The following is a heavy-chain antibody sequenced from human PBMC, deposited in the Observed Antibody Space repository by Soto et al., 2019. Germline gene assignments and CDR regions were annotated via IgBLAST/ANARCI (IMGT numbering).Heavy chain of an antibody. CDR1: GGTFSSYA. Sequence: SVKVSCKASGGTFSSYAISWVRPAPGQGLEWMGGIIPIFGTANYAQKFQGRVTITADKSTSTAYMELSSLRSEDTAVYYCASGPYDFWSGYYFDYWGQGTLVTVSS. J-gene: IGHJ4*02. V-gene: IGHV1-69*06. CDR2: IIPIFGTA. CDR3: ASGPYDFWSGYYFDY. D-gene: IGHD3-3*01.